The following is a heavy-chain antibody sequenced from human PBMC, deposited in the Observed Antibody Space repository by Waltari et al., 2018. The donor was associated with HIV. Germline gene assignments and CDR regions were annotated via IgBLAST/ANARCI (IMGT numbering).Heavy chain of an antibody. CDR3: AKGSTNFDS. Sequence: LQQWGAGLLEPAETLTLTCGVSNTWFTDHYYNWIRQFPGGGLEWIGEINHARSTTYNPSLSSRVTMSVDSSKSQVSLHLTSVTAADTALYYCAKGSTNFDSWGQGTLVTVAT. V-gene: IGHV4-34*02. CDR1: NTWFTDHY. CDR2: INHARST. J-gene: IGHJ4*02.